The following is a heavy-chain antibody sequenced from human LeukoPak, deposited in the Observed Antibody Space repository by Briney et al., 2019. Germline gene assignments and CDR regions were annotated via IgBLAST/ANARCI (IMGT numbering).Heavy chain of an antibody. J-gene: IGHJ4*02. CDR3: AKDLRFGGVIVTISGFDY. V-gene: IGHV3-30*02. CDR2: IRYDGSNK. D-gene: IGHD3-16*02. CDR1: GFTFSHHG. Sequence: GGSLRLSCAASGFTFSHHGMHWVRQAPGKGLEWVAFIRYDGSNKYYADSVKGRFTISRDNSKNTLYLQMNSLRAEDTAVYYCAKDLRFGGVIVTISGFDYWGQGTLVTVSS.